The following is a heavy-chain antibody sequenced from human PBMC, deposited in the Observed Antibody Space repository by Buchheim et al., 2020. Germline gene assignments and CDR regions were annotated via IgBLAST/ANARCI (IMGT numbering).Heavy chain of an antibody. CDR3: ARRVRDSSGYNFDF. J-gene: IGHJ4*02. CDR2: IYPGDSYT. CDR1: GYSFTGAY. V-gene: IGHV5-51*01. Sequence: EVQLVQSGAEVKRPGESLKISCQGSGYSFTGAYIAWVRQMPGKGLEWMGNIYPGDSYTAYNPSFQGQVTISVDKPIRPAYLQWYSLKASDSAVYYCARRVRDSSGYNFDFWGQGTL. D-gene: IGHD5-18*01.